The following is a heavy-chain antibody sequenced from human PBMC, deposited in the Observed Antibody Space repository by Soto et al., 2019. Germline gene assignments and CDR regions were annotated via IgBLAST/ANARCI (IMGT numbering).Heavy chain of an antibody. CDR1: GFTFSSYS. CDR2: ISSSSSYI. V-gene: IGHV3-21*01. Sequence: PGGSLRLSCAASGFTFSSYSMNWVRQAPGKGLEWVSSISSSSSYIYYADSVKGRFTISRDNAKNSLYLQMNSLRAEDTAVYYCAGEGIAVAGPGRGMDVWGKGTTVTVSS. J-gene: IGHJ6*04. D-gene: IGHD6-19*01. CDR3: AGEGIAVAGPGRGMDV.